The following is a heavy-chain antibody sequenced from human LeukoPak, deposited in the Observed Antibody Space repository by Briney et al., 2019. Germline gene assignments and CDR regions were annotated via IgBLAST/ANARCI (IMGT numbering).Heavy chain of an antibody. Sequence: SETLSLTCTVSGYSISSGYYWGWVRQPPGKGLEWIANLYHSGSTYYNPSLKSRVTISVDTSKNQFSLKLSSVTAADTAVYYCARDDHYYDSSGYLGSFDYWGQGTLVTVSS. CDR3: ARDDHYYDSSGYLGSFDY. CDR2: LYHSGST. J-gene: IGHJ4*02. CDR1: GYSISSGYY. V-gene: IGHV4-38-2*02. D-gene: IGHD3-22*01.